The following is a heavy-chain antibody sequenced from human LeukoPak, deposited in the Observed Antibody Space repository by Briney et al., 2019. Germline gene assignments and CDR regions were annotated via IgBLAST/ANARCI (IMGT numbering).Heavy chain of an antibody. D-gene: IGHD1-7*01. CDR3: ARDYGPELGH. CDR2: INPNSGGT. J-gene: IGHJ4*02. CDR1: GYTFTGYY. V-gene: IGHV1-2*02. Sequence: ASVKVSCKASGYTFTGYYMHWVRQAPGRGLEWMGCINPNSGGTNYAQKFQGRVTMTRDTSISTAYMELSRLRSDDTAVYYCARDYGPELGHWGQGTLVTVSS.